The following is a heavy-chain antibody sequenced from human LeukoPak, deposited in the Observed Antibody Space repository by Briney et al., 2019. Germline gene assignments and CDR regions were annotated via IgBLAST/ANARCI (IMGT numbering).Heavy chain of an antibody. CDR2: ISAYNGDK. Sequence: GASGRFSCKASGSTFNSQVISGGRQPPGQGLDWRGSISAYNGDKDFAQNLQGRLTMTTDTSTSTAYMELRSLRSDDTVVYYCARDTSPMVSPFDCWGQGTLVTVSS. D-gene: IGHD5-18*01. CDR3: ARDTSPMVSPFDC. CDR1: GSTFNSQV. J-gene: IGHJ4*02. V-gene: IGHV1-18*01.